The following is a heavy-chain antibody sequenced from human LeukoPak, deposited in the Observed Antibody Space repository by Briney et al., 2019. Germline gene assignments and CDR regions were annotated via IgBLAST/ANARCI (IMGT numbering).Heavy chain of an antibody. D-gene: IGHD2-2*01. J-gene: IGHJ4*02. Sequence: SETLSLTCTVSGGSISSGSYYWRWIRQPAGKGLEWIGRIYTSGSTNYNPSLKSRVTISVDTSKNQLSLKLSSVTAADTAVYYCARTYCSSTSCYGFFDYWGQGTLVTVSS. CDR1: GGSISSGSYY. CDR3: ARTYCSSTSCYGFFDY. CDR2: IYTSGST. V-gene: IGHV4-61*02.